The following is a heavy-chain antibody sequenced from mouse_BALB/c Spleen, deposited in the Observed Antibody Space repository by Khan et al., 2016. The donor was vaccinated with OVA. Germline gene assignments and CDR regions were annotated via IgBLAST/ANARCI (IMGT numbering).Heavy chain of an antibody. D-gene: IGHD1-1*01. J-gene: IGHJ2*01. CDR1: GYSITSDNA. V-gene: IGHV3-2*02. CDR3: ASGGLLLRYPDYFDY. CDR2: ISNNGST. Sequence: EVELVESGPGLLKPSQSLSLTCTVTGYSITSDNAWNWIRQFPGNILEWRAYISNNGSTTYSPSLRRSISITRATSKNQFFLQLTSVTTDDTATYYCASGGLLLRYPDYFDYWGQGTTLTVST.